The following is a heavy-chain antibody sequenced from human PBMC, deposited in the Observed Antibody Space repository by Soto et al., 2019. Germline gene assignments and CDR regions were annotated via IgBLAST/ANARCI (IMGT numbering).Heavy chain of an antibody. CDR1: GGSISSGGYY. CDR3: ARRRGWEWLLYNFDY. D-gene: IGHD3-3*01. J-gene: IGHJ4*02. CDR2: IYYSGST. V-gene: IGHV4-31*03. Sequence: QVQLQESGPGLVKPSQTLSLTCTVSGGSISSGGYYWSWIRQHQGNGLEWIGYIYYSGSTYYNPSLKSRVNISVDTCKSQCSLRLSSVTAADTAVYYCARRRGWEWLLYNFDYWGQGTLVTVSS.